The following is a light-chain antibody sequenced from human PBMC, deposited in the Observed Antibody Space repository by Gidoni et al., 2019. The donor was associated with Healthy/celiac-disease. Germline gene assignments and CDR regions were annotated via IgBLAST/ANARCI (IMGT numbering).Light chain of an antibody. Sequence: EIVLTQSPATLSLSPGARATLSCRASQSVSSYLAWYQQKPGQAPRLLIYDASNRATGIPARFSGSGSGTDFTLTISRLEPEDFAVYYCQQRSNWLYTFGQGTKLEIK. CDR2: DAS. V-gene: IGKV3-11*01. CDR1: QSVSSY. J-gene: IGKJ2*01. CDR3: QQRSNWLYT.